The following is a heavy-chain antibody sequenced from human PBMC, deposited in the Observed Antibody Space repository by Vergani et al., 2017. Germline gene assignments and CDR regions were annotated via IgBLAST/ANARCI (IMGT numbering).Heavy chain of an antibody. V-gene: IGHV4-61*02. Sequence: QVQLQESGPGLVRPSQTLSLTCTVSGGSISSGSYYWSWFRQPAGKGLEWIGRFYTGGGTSYNPPLKSRVPISVDTSKNQFSLQLSSVTAADTAVYYCARDPLYSTTWPFLLLDMDVWGQGTTVTVSS. J-gene: IGHJ6*02. D-gene: IGHD6-13*01. CDR2: FYTGGGT. CDR3: ARDPLYSTTWPFLLLDMDV. CDR1: GGSISSGSYY.